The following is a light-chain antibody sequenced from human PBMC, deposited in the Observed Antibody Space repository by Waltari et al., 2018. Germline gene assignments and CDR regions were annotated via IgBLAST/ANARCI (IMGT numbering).Light chain of an antibody. CDR3: QQSYS. J-gene: IGKJ3*01. Sequence: DIQMTQSPSSLSASVGDRVTITCRAIQSISSYLNWYQQKPGKAPKLLIYAASSLQSGVSSRFSGGGSGTDFTLTISSLQPEDFATYYCQQSYSFGPGTKVDIK. CDR2: AAS. V-gene: IGKV1-39*01. CDR1: QSISSY.